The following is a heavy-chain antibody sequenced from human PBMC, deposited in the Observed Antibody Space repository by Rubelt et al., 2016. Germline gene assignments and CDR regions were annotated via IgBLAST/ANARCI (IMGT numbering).Heavy chain of an antibody. V-gene: IGHV1-18*01. D-gene: IGHD3-10*01. CDR2: FTVYNGNT. J-gene: IGHJ6*02. CDR3: ARGTMVRGAPDV. CDR1: GYTFNSYG. Sequence: QVQLVQSGAEVRKPGASVRVSCKASGYTFNSYGISWVRQPPGQGLDGMGGFTVYNGNTNHAQKLQGRVTMTTDTSTSTADMERRSLRADDTAVYDCARGTMVRGAPDVWGQGTTVTVSS.